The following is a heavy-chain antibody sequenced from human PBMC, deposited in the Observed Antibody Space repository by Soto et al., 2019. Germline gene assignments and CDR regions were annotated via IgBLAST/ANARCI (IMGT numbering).Heavy chain of an antibody. CDR1: GFTFSTYG. J-gene: IGHJ4*02. D-gene: IGHD2-15*01. CDR2: ITSDSSDV. V-gene: IGHV3-21*06. Sequence: GGSLRLSCSASGFTFSTYGMNWVRQAPGKGLEWVAYITSDSSDVHYADSVKGRFTISRDNAKNSLSLQMNTLRAEDTAVYYCARDLGVALATLTLDYWGQATLVTVSS. CDR3: ARDLGVALATLTLDY.